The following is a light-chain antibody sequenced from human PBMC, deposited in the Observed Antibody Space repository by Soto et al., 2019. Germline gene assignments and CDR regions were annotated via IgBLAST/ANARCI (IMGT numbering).Light chain of an antibody. Sequence: EVVWTQSPGTLSLSAGDRATLSCGASQSVTSKLAWYQQKPGQAPRLLISGVSTRATGIPDRFSGSGSGTDFTLTISRLEPEDFAVYYCQQYGSSPITFGQGTRLEIK. CDR1: QSVTSK. V-gene: IGKV3-20*01. CDR3: QQYGSSPIT. CDR2: GVS. J-gene: IGKJ5*01.